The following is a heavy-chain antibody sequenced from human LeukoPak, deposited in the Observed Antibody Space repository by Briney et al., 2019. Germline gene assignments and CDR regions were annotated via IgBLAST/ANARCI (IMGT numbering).Heavy chain of an antibody. CDR3: AKDQRGQWLAQHFDY. CDR1: GFTFSSYA. V-gene: IGHV3-23*01. Sequence: GGSLRLSCAASGFTFSSYAMSWVRQAPGKGLEWVSAISGSGGSTYYADSVKGRITISRDNSKNTLYLQMNSLRAEDTAVYYCAKDQRGQWLAQHFDYWGQGTLVTVSS. J-gene: IGHJ4*02. D-gene: IGHD6-19*01. CDR2: ISGSGGST.